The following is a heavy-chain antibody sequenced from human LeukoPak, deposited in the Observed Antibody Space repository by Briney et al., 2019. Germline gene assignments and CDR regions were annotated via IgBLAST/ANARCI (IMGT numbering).Heavy chain of an antibody. CDR3: AKDRGNYQGLYDY. Sequence: GGSLRLSCAASGFTFSSYAMSWVRQAPGKGLEWVSSISGNGASTYYADSVKGRFTISRDNSKNTLYLHMNSLRAEDTAVYYCAKDRGNYQGLYDYWGQGTLVTVSS. CDR2: ISGNGAST. V-gene: IGHV3-23*01. D-gene: IGHD1-7*01. CDR1: GFTFSSYA. J-gene: IGHJ4*02.